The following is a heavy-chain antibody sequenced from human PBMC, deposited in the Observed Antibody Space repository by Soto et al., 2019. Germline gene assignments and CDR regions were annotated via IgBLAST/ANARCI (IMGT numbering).Heavy chain of an antibody. CDR1: GGTFSSYT. Sequence: QVQLVQSGAEVKKPGSSVKVSCKASGGTFSSYTISWVRQAPGQGLEWMGRIIPILGIANYAQKFQGRGTITADKSTSTAYMELSSLRSEDTAVYYCARAPYSRDLYGVWGQGTTVTVSS. CDR3: ARAPYSRDLYGV. J-gene: IGHJ6*02. D-gene: IGHD6-13*01. V-gene: IGHV1-69*02. CDR2: IIPILGIA.